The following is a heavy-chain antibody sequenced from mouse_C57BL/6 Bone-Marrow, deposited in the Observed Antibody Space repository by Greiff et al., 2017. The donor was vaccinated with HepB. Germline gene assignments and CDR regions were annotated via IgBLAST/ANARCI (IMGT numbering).Heavy chain of an antibody. D-gene: IGHD2-4*01. Sequence: QVQLQQSGAELVRPGTSVKVSCKASGYAFTNYLIEWVKQRPGQGLEWIGVINPGSGGTNYNEKFKGKATLTADESSSTAYMQLSSLTSEDSAVYFCARWGLRHAMDYWGQGTSVTVSS. J-gene: IGHJ4*01. V-gene: IGHV1-54*01. CDR1: GYAFTNYL. CDR3: ARWGLRHAMDY. CDR2: INPGSGGT.